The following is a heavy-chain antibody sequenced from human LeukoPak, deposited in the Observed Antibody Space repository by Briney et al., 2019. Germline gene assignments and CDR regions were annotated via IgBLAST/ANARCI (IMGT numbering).Heavy chain of an antibody. Sequence: SETLSLTFTVSGGSISNSYWSWIRQPPGKGLEWIGYIYYSGTTHYNPSLTSRVTISLDTSKNQFSLKLSSVTAADTAVYYCARRRGDFWSDYYAFDYWGQGTLVTVSS. J-gene: IGHJ4*02. V-gene: IGHV4-59*08. D-gene: IGHD3-3*01. CDR3: ARRRGDFWSDYYAFDY. CDR2: IYYSGTT. CDR1: GGSISNSY.